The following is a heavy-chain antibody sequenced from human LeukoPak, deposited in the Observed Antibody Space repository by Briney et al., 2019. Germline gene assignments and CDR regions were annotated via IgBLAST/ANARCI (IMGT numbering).Heavy chain of an antibody. D-gene: IGHD3-10*01. CDR3: AREGSSHDAFDI. V-gene: IGHV3-23*01. CDR2: IVGSGSTT. CDR1: EFTFRSHV. Sequence: GGSLRLSCAASEFTFRSHVMSWVRQAPGKGLEWVSAIVGSGSTTDYADFVKGRFTISRDNSNNTLYLQMISLRADDTALYYCAREGSSHDAFDIWGQGTMVTVSS. J-gene: IGHJ3*02.